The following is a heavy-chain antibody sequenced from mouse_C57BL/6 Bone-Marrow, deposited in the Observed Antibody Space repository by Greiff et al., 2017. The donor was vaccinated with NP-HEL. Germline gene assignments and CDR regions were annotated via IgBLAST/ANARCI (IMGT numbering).Heavy chain of an antibody. CDR1: GYTFTSYW. CDR3: ARNLLLWYFWFYFDY. CDR2: IHPNSGST. Sequence: VKLMESGAELVKPGASVKLSCKASGYTFTSYWMHWVKQRPGQGLEWIGMIHPNSGSTNYNEKFKSKATLTVDKSSSTAYMQLSSLTSEDSAVYYCARNLLLWYFWFYFDYWGQGTTLTVSS. V-gene: IGHV1-64*01. J-gene: IGHJ2*01. D-gene: IGHD2-1*01.